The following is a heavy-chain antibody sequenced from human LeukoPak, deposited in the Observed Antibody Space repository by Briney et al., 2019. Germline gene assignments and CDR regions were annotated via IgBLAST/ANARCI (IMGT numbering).Heavy chain of an antibody. J-gene: IGHJ4*02. CDR2: INHSGST. CDR1: GGSFSGYY. Sequence: SETLSLTCAVYGGSFSGYYWSWIRQPPGKGLEWIGEINHSGSTNYNPSLKSRVTTSVDTSKNQFSLKLSSVTAADTAVYYCARGRIRRTYFDYWGQGTLVTVSS. V-gene: IGHV4-34*01. D-gene: IGHD1-14*01. CDR3: ARGRIRRTYFDY.